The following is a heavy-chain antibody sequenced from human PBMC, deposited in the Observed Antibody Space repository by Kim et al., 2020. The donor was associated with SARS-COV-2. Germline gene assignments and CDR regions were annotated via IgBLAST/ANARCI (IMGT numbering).Heavy chain of an antibody. D-gene: IGHD6-13*01. Sequence: SGPTLVNPTQTLTLTCTFSGLSLGSSGMSVSWIRQPPGKALEWLVLIDWDDDTYYSTPLKTRLTISKDMSKNQVVLTMTNMDPVDTATYYCTRIRKRYSNSRYSYSVDVRGKGATVTVSS. V-gene: IGHV2-70*01. CDR2: IDWDDDT. J-gene: IGHJ6*04. CDR3: TRIRKRYSNSRYSYSVDV. CDR1: GLSLGSSGMS.